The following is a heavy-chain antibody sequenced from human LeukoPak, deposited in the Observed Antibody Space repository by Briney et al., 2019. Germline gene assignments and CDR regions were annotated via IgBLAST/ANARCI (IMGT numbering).Heavy chain of an antibody. J-gene: IGHJ4*02. CDR3: ARDKYSSSSYYFDY. Sequence: GGSLRLSCAASIFPFSSYGVHWVRQAPGKGLEWVAVIWYDGSNKYYADSVKDRFTISRDNSKKTLYLQMNDLRAGETAVYYCARDKYSSSSYYFDYWGQGTLVTVSS. CDR1: IFPFSSYG. D-gene: IGHD6-6*01. CDR2: IWYDGSNK. V-gene: IGHV3-33*01.